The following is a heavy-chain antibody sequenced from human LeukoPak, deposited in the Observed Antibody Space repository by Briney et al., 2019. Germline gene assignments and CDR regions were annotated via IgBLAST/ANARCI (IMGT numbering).Heavy chain of an antibody. CDR1: GFTFSSYS. J-gene: IGHJ4*02. D-gene: IGHD1-26*01. CDR3: AREVGASEFDY. Sequence: PGGSLRLSCAASGFTFSSYSMNWVRQAPGKGLEWVSYISSSSSTIYYADSVKGRFTISRDNAKSSLDLQMNSLRAEDTAVYYCAREVGASEFDYWGQGTLVTVSS. CDR2: ISSSSSTI. V-gene: IGHV3-48*04.